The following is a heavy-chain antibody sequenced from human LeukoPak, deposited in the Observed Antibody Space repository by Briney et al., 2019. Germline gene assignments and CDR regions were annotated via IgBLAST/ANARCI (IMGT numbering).Heavy chain of an antibody. CDR1: GYTFTDYY. Sequence: ASVKVSCKASGYTFTDYYMHWVRQAPGQGLEWMGWIDPNGGGTTYAQKFQGRVTMARDTSITTAYMELSGLTSDDTAVYYCARGGGIAAAGTRFDYWGQGTLVTVSS. CDR2: IDPNGGGT. CDR3: ARGGGIAAAGTRFDY. V-gene: IGHV1-2*02. D-gene: IGHD6-13*01. J-gene: IGHJ4*02.